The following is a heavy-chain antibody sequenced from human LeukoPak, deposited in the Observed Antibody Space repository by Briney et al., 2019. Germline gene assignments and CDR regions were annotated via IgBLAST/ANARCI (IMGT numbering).Heavy chain of an antibody. CDR2: IIPIFGTA. V-gene: IGHV1-69*05. Sequence: SVKVSCKASGGTFSSYAISWVRQAPGQGLEWMGRIIPIFGTANYAQKFQGRVTITTDESTSTAYMELSSLRSEDTAVYYCARNSNGQTRADDPFDIWGQGTMVTVSS. D-gene: IGHD6-19*01. J-gene: IGHJ3*02. CDR1: GGTFSSYA. CDR3: ARNSNGQTRADDPFDI.